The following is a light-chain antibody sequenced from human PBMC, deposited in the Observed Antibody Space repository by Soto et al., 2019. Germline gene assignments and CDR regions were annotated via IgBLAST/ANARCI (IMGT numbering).Light chain of an antibody. J-gene: IGLJ1*01. CDR1: STDVDGYDY. CDR3: SSYTSSAPFYV. Sequence: QSALTQPASVSGSPGQSITISCTGASTDVDGYDYVSWYQQHPGQAPKLMFYDVNNRPSGVSYRFSGSKSGDTASLTISGLQAEDDADYYCSSYTSSAPFYVFGTGTQLTVL. V-gene: IGLV2-14*03. CDR2: DVN.